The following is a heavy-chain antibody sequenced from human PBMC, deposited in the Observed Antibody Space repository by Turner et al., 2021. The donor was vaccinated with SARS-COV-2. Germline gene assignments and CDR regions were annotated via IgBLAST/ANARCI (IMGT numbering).Heavy chain of an antibody. Sequence: EVQLVESGGDFVQPGGSLRLSCAASGFTFSSHWMHWVRQVPGGGLVWVSRINYDGSIRDHADSVEGRFTISRDNTKNMLYLQMNSLRAEDTAIYYCTRNNWGIDSWGQGTLVTVSS. CDR2: INYDGSIR. D-gene: IGHD7-27*01. CDR1: GFTFSSHW. J-gene: IGHJ4*02. CDR3: TRNNWGIDS. V-gene: IGHV3-74*01.